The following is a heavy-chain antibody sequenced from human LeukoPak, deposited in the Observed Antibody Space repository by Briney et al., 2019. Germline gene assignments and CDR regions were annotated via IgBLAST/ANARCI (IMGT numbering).Heavy chain of an antibody. CDR2: ISAYNGNT. CDR1: GYTFTGYY. Sequence: ASVKVSCKASGYTFTGYYMHWVRQAPGQGLEWMGWISAYNGNTDYAQKFQGRVTMTTDTSTSTAYMELRSLISDDTAVYYCARDRSTKDYWGQGTLVTVSS. J-gene: IGHJ4*02. V-gene: IGHV1-18*04. CDR3: ARDRSTKDY.